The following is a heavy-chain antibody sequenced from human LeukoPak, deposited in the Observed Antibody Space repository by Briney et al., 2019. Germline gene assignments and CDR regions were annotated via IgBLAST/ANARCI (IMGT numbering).Heavy chain of an antibody. CDR2: SYPSGTT. J-gene: IGHJ3*01. CDR1: GGSVSSTNW. D-gene: IGHD3-16*01. Sequence: SVTLSLTCTVSGGSVSSTNWWCWVRQPPGKGLEWIGESYPSGTTNYNPSLKSRVSISVDRSKNQFSLNVTSVTAADTAVYYCAKMGVFQGSAFDVWGQGTMVTVSS. CDR3: AKMGVFQGSAFDV. V-gene: IGHV4-4*02.